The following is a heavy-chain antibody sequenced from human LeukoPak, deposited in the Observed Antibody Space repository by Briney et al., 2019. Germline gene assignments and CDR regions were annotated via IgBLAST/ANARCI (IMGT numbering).Heavy chain of an antibody. D-gene: IGHD5-18*01. CDR1: GFTFSSYA. J-gene: IGHJ4*01. V-gene: IGHV3-23*01. CDR2: ISGSGGST. Sequence: PGGSLRLSCAASGFTFSSYAMSWVRQAPGKGLEWVSAISGSGGSTYYADSVKGRFTISRDNSKNTLYLQMNSLRAEDTAVYYCAKDRGWIQPWFGAFDYWGQGTLVTVSS. CDR3: AKDRGWIQPWFGAFDY.